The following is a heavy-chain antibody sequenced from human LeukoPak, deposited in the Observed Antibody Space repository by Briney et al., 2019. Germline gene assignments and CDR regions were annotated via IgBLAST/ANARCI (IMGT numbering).Heavy chain of an antibody. CDR2: ISSGSGYT. Sequence: GGSLRLSCAASGFTFSDYYMNWIRQAPGKGLEWVSYISSGSGYTRYADSVKGRFTISRDNAKNSLYLQMNSLRAEDTAVYYCARVVPGAMSADYWGQGTLVTVSS. D-gene: IGHD2-2*01. CDR3: ARVVPGAMSADY. CDR1: GFTFSDYY. J-gene: IGHJ4*02. V-gene: IGHV3-11*05.